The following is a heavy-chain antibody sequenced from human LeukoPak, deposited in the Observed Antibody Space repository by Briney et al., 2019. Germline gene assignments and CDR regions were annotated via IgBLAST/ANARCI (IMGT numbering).Heavy chain of an antibody. D-gene: IGHD2-8*01. Sequence: GGSLRLSCTAPGFTLSYYGMHWVRQAPGKGLELVALMWSDGSKTSYADSVKGRFTISRDISRNTLYLQMNSLRAEDTALYYCARDADASAFYWYFDLWGRGTLVTVSS. CDR3: ARDADASAFYWYFDL. J-gene: IGHJ2*01. CDR1: GFTLSYYG. CDR2: MWSDGSKT. V-gene: IGHV3-33*01.